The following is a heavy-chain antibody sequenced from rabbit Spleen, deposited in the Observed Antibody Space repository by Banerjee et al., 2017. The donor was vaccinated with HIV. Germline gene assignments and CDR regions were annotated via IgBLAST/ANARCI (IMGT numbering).Heavy chain of an antibody. CDR2: IGTGFGDT. D-gene: IGHD1-1*01. CDR1: GFSFSSGYD. CDR3: ARDTSSSFSSYGMDL. V-gene: IGHV1S40*01. J-gene: IGHJ6*01. Sequence: VESGGGLVKPGASLTLTCTASGFSFSSGYDMCWVRQAPGKGLEWIACIGTGFGDTYYANWAKGRFTISKTSSTTVTLQVTSLTAADTATYFCARDTSSSFSSYGMDLWGPGTLVTVS.